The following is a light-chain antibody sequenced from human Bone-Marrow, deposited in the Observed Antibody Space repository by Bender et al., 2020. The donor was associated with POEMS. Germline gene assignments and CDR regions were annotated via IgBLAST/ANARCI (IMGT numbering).Light chain of an antibody. CDR3: CSYTRSRTWV. CDR1: SNDIGSDNL. V-gene: IGLV2-23*02. Sequence: QSALTQPASVSGSPGQSITISCTGTSNDIGSDNLVSWYQQYPGKAPKLMLYEVSERPSGVSHRFSASKSANTASLTISGLQAEDEADYYCCSYTRSRTWVFGGGTKLTVL. CDR2: EVS. J-gene: IGLJ3*02.